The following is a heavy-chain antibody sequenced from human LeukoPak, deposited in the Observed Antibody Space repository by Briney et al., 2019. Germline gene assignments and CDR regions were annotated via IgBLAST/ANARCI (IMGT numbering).Heavy chain of an antibody. J-gene: IGHJ4*02. D-gene: IGHD6-19*01. Sequence: PGGSLRLSCVASGLTFSSSAMHWVRQAPGKGLEWVAVISYDGSNKYYADSVKGRFTISRDNSKNTLYLQMNSLRAEDTAVYYCAKDIEEWLVKGGGCFDYWGQGTLVTVSS. V-gene: IGHV3-30*18. CDR1: GLTFSSSA. CDR2: ISYDGSNK. CDR3: AKDIEEWLVKGGGCFDY.